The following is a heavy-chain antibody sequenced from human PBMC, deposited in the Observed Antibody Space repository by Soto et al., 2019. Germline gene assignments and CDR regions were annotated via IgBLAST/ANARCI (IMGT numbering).Heavy chain of an antibody. D-gene: IGHD3-22*01. J-gene: IGHJ6*02. CDR2: IYPGDSDT. V-gene: IGHV5-51*01. CDR3: ARRRDSNLYGMDV. CDR1: GYSFTSYW. Sequence: REPLKISCKGSGYSFTSYWIGWVRQMPGKGLEWMGIIYPGDSDTRYSPSFQGQVTISADKSISTAYPQWSSLKASDTAMYYCARRRDSNLYGMDVWGQGTTVTVSS.